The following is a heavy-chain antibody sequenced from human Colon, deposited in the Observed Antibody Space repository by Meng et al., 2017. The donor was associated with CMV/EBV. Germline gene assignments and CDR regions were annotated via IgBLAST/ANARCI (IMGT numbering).Heavy chain of an antibody. Sequence: SETLSLTCAVYGGSFSGYYWTWIRQPPGKGLEWIGEINHSGIPNYNPSLKSRVTISADMSKNQFSLKVTSVTAADSAFYYCARGWQQVLPPRYWYFDLWGRGTLVTVSS. CDR3: ARGWQQVLPPRYWYFDL. V-gene: IGHV4-34*01. D-gene: IGHD2-15*01. CDR1: GGSFSGYY. J-gene: IGHJ2*01. CDR2: INHSGIP.